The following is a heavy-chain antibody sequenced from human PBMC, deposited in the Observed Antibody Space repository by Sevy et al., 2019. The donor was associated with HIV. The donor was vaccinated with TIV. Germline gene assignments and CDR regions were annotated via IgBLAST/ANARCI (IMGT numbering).Heavy chain of an antibody. D-gene: IGHD3-22*01. CDR1: GFTFSSYW. CDR2: IKQDGSEK. Sequence: GGSLRLSCAASGFTFSSYWMSWVRQAPGKGLEWVANIKQDGSEKYYVDTVKGRFTISRDNAKNSQYLQMKSLRAEDTAVDYCAREGLYYYDSSGYYKLLDVWGQGTLVTVSS. V-gene: IGHV3-7*03. J-gene: IGHJ4*02. CDR3: AREGLYYYDSSGYYKLLDV.